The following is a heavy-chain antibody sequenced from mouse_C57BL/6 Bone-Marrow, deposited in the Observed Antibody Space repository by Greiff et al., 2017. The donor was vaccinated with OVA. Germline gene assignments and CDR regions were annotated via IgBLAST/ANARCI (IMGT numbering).Heavy chain of an antibody. CDR2: IYPGGGYT. CDR1: GYTFTNYW. Sequence: VQLQESGAELVRPGTSVKMSCKASGYTFTNYWIGWAKQRPGHGLEWIGDIYPGGGYTNYNEKFKGKATLTTDKSSSTAYMQFSSLTSEDSAIYYCARTGYYCDYWGQGTTLTVSS. V-gene: IGHV1-63*01. D-gene: IGHD4-1*01. J-gene: IGHJ2*01. CDR3: ARTGYYCDY.